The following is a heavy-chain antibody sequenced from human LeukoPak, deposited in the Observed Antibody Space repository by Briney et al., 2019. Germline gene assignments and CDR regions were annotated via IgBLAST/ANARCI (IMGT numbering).Heavy chain of an antibody. CDR1: GFTFSSYG. V-gene: IGHV3-30*02. D-gene: IGHD3-16*02. CDR3: ASARDYVWGSYRYQTSYYFDY. Sequence: GGSLRLSCAASGFTFSSYGMHWVRQAPGKGLEWVAFIRYDGSNKYYADSVKGRFTISRDNSKNTLYLQMNSLRAEDTAVYYCASARDYVWGSYRYQTSYYFDYWGQGTLVTVSS. J-gene: IGHJ4*02. CDR2: IRYDGSNK.